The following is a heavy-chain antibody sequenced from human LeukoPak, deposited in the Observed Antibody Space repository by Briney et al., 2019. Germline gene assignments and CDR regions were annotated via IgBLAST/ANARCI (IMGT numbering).Heavy chain of an antibody. D-gene: IGHD3-22*01. V-gene: IGHV3-30*02. CDR2: IDYDGRNA. Sequence: GGSLRLSCAASGFTFSSYGMHWVRQAPGKGLEWVAFIDYDGRNAFYADSVKGRFTISRDNSKNTLYLQMSSLRPEDTAIYYCSIFEITLIVVLNSWGQGTLVTVSS. CDR3: SIFEITLIVVLNS. CDR1: GFTFSSYG. J-gene: IGHJ4*02.